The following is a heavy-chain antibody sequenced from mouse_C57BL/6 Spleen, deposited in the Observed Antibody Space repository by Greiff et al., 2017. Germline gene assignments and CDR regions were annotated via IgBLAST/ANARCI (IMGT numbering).Heavy chain of an antibody. D-gene: IGHD2-5*01. CDR3: ARKDYSNFRYFDV. Sequence: VQLQQSGPELVKPGASVKIPCKASGYTFTDYNMDWVKQSHGKTLEWIGDINPNNGGTIYNQKFKGKATLTVDKSSSTAYMELRSLTSEDTAVYYCARKDYSNFRYFDVWGTGTTVTVSS. CDR1: GYTFTDYN. J-gene: IGHJ1*03. CDR2: INPNNGGT. V-gene: IGHV1-18*01.